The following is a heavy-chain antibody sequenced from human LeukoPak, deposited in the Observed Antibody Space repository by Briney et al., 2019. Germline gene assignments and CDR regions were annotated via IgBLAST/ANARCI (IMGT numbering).Heavy chain of an antibody. V-gene: IGHV4-34*01. CDR1: GGSFSGYY. CDR2: INHSGST. D-gene: IGHD6-19*01. J-gene: IGHJ4*02. Sequence: PSETLSLTCAVYGGSFSGYYWSWIRQPPGKGLEWIGEINHSGSTNYNPSLKSRVTISVDTSRNQSSLKLSSVTAADTAVYYCARVPTSGWASYYFDYWGQGTLSPSPQ. CDR3: ARVPTSGWASYYFDY.